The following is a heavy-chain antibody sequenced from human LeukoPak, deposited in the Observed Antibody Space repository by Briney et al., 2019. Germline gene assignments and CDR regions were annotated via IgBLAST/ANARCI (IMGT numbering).Heavy chain of an antibody. Sequence: GGSLRLSCAASAASGFTFSSYAFHWVRQAPGKGLEWVAVISYDGNNKYYADSVRGRFTISRDNSKSTLYLQMNSLRAEDTAVYYCAREGILTGYYTSHFDYWGQGTLVTVSS. CDR2: ISYDGNNK. CDR1: GFTFSSYA. CDR3: AREGILTGYYTSHFDY. D-gene: IGHD3-9*01. J-gene: IGHJ4*02. V-gene: IGHV3-30-3*01.